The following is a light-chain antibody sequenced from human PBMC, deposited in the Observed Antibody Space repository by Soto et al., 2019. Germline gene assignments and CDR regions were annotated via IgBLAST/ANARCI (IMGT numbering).Light chain of an antibody. V-gene: IGKV3-20*01. CDR3: QQYGFSPIT. J-gene: IGKJ5*01. CDR2: DAS. Sequence: EIVLTQSPGSLSLSPGERVSLSCRASQRVGSNYLAWFQQKSGQTPRLLIYDASSRATGIPDRFSGSGSGAEYTLTISRLEPEDFAVYSCQQYGFSPITFGQGTRLEIK. CDR1: QRVGSNY.